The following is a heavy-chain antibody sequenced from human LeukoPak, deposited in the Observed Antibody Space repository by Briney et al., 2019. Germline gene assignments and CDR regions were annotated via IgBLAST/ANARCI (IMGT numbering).Heavy chain of an antibody. V-gene: IGHV3-20*04. CDR2: INWNGGST. CDR3: ARGGSTGWYSFDY. J-gene: IGHJ4*02. CDR1: GFTFSSYG. Sequence: GGSLRLSCAGSGFTFSSYGMSWVRQAPGKGLEWVSGINWNGGSTGYADSVKGRFTISRDNAKNSLYLRMNSLRAEDTALYYCARGGSTGWYSFDYWGQGTLVTVSS. D-gene: IGHD6-19*01.